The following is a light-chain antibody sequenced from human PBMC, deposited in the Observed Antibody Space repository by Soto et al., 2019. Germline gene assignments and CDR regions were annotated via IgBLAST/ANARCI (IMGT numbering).Light chain of an antibody. J-gene: IGLJ3*02. CDR1: SSDVGGYNY. V-gene: IGLV2-14*01. CDR3: SSYTSSSTWV. Sequence: QSALTQPASVSGSPGQSITISCTGTSSDVGGYNYVSWYQQHPGKAPKLMIYEVSNRPSGVSNRFSGSKSGNTASLPISGLQAEDEADYYCSSYTSSSTWVFGGGTKVTV. CDR2: EVS.